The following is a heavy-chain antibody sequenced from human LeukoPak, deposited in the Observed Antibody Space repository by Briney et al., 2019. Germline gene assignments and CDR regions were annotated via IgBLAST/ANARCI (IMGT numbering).Heavy chain of an antibody. CDR3: ARDLWEWELLGYYYFDY. CDR2: IYSGGST. CDR1: GFTVSSNY. Sequence: GGSLRLSCAASGFTVSSNYMSWVRQAPGKGLEWVSVIYSGGSTYYADSVKGRFTISRDNSKNTLYLQMNSLRAEDTAVYYCARDLWEWELLGYYYFDYWGQGTLVTVSS. D-gene: IGHD1-26*01. V-gene: IGHV3-53*01. J-gene: IGHJ4*02.